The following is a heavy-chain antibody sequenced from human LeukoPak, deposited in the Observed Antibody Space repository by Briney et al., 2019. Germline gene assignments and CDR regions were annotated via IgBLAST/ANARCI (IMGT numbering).Heavy chain of an antibody. J-gene: IGHJ4*02. D-gene: IGHD3-22*01. CDR1: GGSISSYY. CDR2: IYYSGST. V-gene: IGHV4-59*01. CDR3: AGGGITMIRGVDY. Sequence: SETLSLTCTVSGGSISSYYWSWIRQPPGKGLEWLGYIYYSGSTNYNPSLKSRVTISVDTSKNQFSLKLSSVTAADTAVYFCAGGGITMIRGVDYWGQGTLVTVSS.